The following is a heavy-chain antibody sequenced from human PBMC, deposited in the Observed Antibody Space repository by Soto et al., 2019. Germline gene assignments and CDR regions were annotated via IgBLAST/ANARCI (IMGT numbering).Heavy chain of an antibody. J-gene: IGHJ4*02. CDR2: IDRSGRNK. D-gene: IGHD3-22*01. Sequence: GGSLRLSCVASGFTFSSYEMNWVRQAPGKGLEWVSYIDRSGRNKYYADSVKGRFTISRDSAKNPLYLQMHSLTAEDTAVYYCARDSTYYDSSDYFDHWGQGTPVTVSS. CDR1: GFTFSSYE. CDR3: ARDSTYYDSSDYFDH. V-gene: IGHV3-48*03.